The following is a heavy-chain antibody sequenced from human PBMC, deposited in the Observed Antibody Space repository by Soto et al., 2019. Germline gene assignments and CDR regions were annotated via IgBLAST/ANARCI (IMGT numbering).Heavy chain of an antibody. CDR3: ARDDYYDSNNWFDP. CDR2: IYTTGSA. CDR1: GVSIKTYY. V-gene: IGHV4-4*07. J-gene: IGHJ5*02. D-gene: IGHD3-9*01. Sequence: NPSETLSLTCAVSGVSIKTYYWSWIRKPAGKGLEWIGRIYTTGSANHNPSLKSRVTMSVDTSKNQVSLKLTSVTAADAGVYYCARDDYYDSNNWFDPWGQGILVTVSS.